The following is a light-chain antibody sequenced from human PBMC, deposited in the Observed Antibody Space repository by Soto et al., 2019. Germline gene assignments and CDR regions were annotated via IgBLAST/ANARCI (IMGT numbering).Light chain of an antibody. J-gene: IGLJ1*01. CDR1: YSDIGTYDS. V-gene: IGLV2-14*01. CDR3: TSYTRDTTYV. CDR2: GVN. Sequence: QSVLTQPASVSGSPGQSITVSCTGTYSDIGTYDSVSWYQHHPGRAPKLLIFGVNRRPSGISYRFSASKSGNTASLTISGLQAEDEADYYCTSYTRDTTYVFGTGTQLTVL.